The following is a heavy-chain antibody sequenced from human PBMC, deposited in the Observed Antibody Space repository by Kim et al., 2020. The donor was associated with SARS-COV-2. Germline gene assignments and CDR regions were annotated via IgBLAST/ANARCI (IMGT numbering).Heavy chain of an antibody. V-gene: IGHV3-7*01. CDR3: ARAIYLGGIAAAGDP. CDR2: IKQDGSEK. J-gene: IGHJ5*02. D-gene: IGHD6-13*01. CDR1: GFTFSSYW. Sequence: GGSLRLSCAASGFTFSSYWMSWVRQAPGKGLEWVANIKQDGSEKYYVDSVKGRFTISRDNAKNSLYLQMNSLRAEDTAVYYCARAIYLGGIAAAGDPWGQGTLVTVSS.